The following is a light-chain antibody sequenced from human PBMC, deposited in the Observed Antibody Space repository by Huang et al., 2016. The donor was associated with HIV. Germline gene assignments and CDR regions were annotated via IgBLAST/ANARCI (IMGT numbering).Light chain of an antibody. V-gene: IGKV1-39*01. J-gene: IGKJ2*01. CDR2: AAS. CDR1: QSISSY. Sequence: DIQMTQSPTSLSASVGDRITITCRASQSISSYLNWYQQKPGKAPKLRIYAASSLQSGVPSRFSGSGSGTDFTLSISSLQPEDFATYYCQQSHSTPATFGQGTKLEIK. CDR3: QQSHSTPAT.